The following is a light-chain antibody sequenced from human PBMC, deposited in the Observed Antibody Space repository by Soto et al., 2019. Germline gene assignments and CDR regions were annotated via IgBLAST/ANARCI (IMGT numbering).Light chain of an antibody. CDR2: GAS. V-gene: IGKV3-15*01. J-gene: IGKJ5*01. Sequence: EIGLTQSPDTLSWSTGESATLSCWASQSVSSNLAWYQQKPGQAPRLLIYGASTRATGIPARFSGSGSGTEFTLTISSLQSEDFVLYYCQQYNSWPPITFGQGTRLEIK. CDR3: QQYNSWPPIT. CDR1: QSVSSN.